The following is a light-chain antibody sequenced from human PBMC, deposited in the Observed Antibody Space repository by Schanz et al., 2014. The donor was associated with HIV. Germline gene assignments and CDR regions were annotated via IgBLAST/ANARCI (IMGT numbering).Light chain of an antibody. V-gene: IGKV3-11*01. CDR1: QSASSY. Sequence: EIVLTQSPATLSLSPGERATLSCRASQSASSYFAWYQQKPGQAPRLLIYDASNRATGIPARFSGSGSGTDFTLTISSLEPEDFAVYYCQQRSNWPPMYTFGQGTKLEIK. CDR3: QQRSNWPPMYT. CDR2: DAS. J-gene: IGKJ2*01.